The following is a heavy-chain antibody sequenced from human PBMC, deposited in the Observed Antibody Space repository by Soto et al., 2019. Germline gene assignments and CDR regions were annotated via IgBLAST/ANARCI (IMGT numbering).Heavy chain of an antibody. V-gene: IGHV4-34*01. CDR2: INHSGST. D-gene: IGHD6-19*01. CDR3: ARRYDSSGWYDYYYVLDF. Sequence: SETLSLTCAVYGGSFSGYYWSWIRQPPGKGLEWIGEINHSGSTNYNPSLKSRVTISVDTSRNQFSLKLSSVTAADTAVYYCARRYDSSGWYDYYYVLDFWGQGSTVIGSS. J-gene: IGHJ6*02. CDR1: GGSFSGYY.